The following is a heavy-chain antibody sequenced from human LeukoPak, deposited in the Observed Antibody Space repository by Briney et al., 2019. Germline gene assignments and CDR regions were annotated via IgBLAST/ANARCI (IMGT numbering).Heavy chain of an antibody. Sequence: GGSLRLSCAAYGFTFSSYAMSWVRQAPGKGLEWVSAISGSGDSTYYADPVKGRFTISRDNSKNMLYLQMSSLRAEDTAVYYCATEARQVSGIVSARDYWGQGTLVTVSS. V-gene: IGHV3-23*01. CDR2: ISGSGDST. J-gene: IGHJ4*02. D-gene: IGHD6-13*01. CDR3: ATEARQVSGIVSARDY. CDR1: GFTFSSYA.